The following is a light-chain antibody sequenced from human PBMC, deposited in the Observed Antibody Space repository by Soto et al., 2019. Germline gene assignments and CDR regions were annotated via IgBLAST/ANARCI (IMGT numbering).Light chain of an antibody. V-gene: IGKV1-5*01. CDR3: QQYNGYSTWT. CDR2: DAT. CDR1: QSIDRW. J-gene: IGKJ1*01. Sequence: DIQRTQSQSTLSASVVYRFTTTCRASQSIDRWMAWYQQKPGKAPKVLIWDATTLHRGVPSRFSGSRSGTEFTLTISSLQPDDFATYYCQQYNGYSTWTLGQGT.